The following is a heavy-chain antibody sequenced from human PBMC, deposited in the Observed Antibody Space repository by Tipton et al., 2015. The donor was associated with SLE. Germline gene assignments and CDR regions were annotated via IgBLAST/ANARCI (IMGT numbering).Heavy chain of an antibody. CDR2: IYTSGST. CDR3: ARGRSSSPPYYYDYMDV. D-gene: IGHD6-13*01. CDR1: GGSISSGSYF. J-gene: IGHJ6*03. Sequence: TLSLTCTVSGGSISSGSYFWSWIRQHAGKGLEWIGHIYTSGSTNYNPSLKSRVTISVDTSKNPFSLKLTSVIAADTAVYYCARGRSSSPPYYYDYMDVWGKGTTVTVSS. V-gene: IGHV4-61*09.